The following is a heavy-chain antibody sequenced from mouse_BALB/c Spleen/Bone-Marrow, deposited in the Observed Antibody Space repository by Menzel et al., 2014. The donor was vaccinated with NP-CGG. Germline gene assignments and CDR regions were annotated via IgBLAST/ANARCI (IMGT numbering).Heavy chain of an antibody. D-gene: IGHD1-1*01. J-gene: IGHJ3*01. CDR1: GYSFTGYN. Sequence: EVKVVESGPELEKPGASVKISCKASGYSFTGYNMNWVKQSDGRRLEWIGNIDPYYGGTSYNQKFRGKATLTVDKSSSTAYMQLTSLTSKDSAVYYCARNHFGSNSLGYWGQGTLVTVSA. CDR2: IDPYYGGT. CDR3: ARNHFGSNSLGY. V-gene: IGHV1S135*01.